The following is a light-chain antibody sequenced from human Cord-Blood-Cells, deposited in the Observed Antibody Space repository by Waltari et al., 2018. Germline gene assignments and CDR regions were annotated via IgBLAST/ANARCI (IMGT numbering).Light chain of an antibody. CDR3: NSRDSSGNHNWV. Sequence: SSELTQDPAVSVALGQTVRITCQGDSLRSYYASRYQQKPGQSPVIFIYGKNNRPSGIPDRFSGSSSGNTASLTITGAQAEDEADYYCNSRDSSGNHNWVFGGGTKLTVL. J-gene: IGLJ3*02. V-gene: IGLV3-19*01. CDR2: GKN. CDR1: SLRSYY.